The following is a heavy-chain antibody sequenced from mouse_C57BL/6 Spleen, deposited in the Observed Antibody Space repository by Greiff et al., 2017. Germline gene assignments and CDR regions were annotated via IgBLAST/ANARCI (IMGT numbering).Heavy chain of an antibody. D-gene: IGHD2-5*01. Sequence: DVQLVESGGGLVKPGGSLTLSCAASGFTFSSYTMSWVRQTPEKRLEWVATISGGGGNTYYPDSVKGRFTISRDNAKNTLYLQMSSLRSEDTALYYCARKGYSNYEAWFAYWGQGTLVTVSA. CDR2: ISGGGGNT. CDR1: GFTFSSYT. J-gene: IGHJ3*01. CDR3: ARKGYSNYEAWFAY. V-gene: IGHV5-9*01.